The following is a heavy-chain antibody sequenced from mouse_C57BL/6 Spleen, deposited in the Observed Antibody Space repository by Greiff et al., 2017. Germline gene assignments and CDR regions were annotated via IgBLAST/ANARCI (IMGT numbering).Heavy chain of an antibody. J-gene: IGHJ1*03. CDR3: AREGVYYDYDWYFDV. Sequence: VQLQQSGPGMVKPSQSLSLTCTVTGYSITSGYDWHWIRHFPGNKLEWMGYISYSGSTNYNPSLKSRISITHDTSKNHFFLKLNSVTTEDTATYYCAREGVYYDYDWYFDVWGTGTTVTVSS. CDR1: GYSITSGYD. V-gene: IGHV3-1*01. D-gene: IGHD2-4*01. CDR2: ISYSGST.